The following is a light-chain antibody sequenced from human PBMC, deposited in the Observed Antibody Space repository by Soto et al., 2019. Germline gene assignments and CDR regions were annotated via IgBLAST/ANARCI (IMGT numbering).Light chain of an antibody. V-gene: IGKV1-12*01. CDR2: DAS. CDR1: QGVGNS. CDR3: QQADSLPLT. Sequence: DIHMTQSPSSVSASVGDRVTITCRASQGVGNSLVWYQQKPGKAPNLLISDASTLQSGVPSRFIGGGSGRDYPLAISTLQPEDYATYYCQQADSLPLTFAGGTKVEIK. J-gene: IGKJ4*02.